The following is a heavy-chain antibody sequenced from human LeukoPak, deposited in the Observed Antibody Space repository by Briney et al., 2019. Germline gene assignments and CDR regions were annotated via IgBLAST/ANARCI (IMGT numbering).Heavy chain of an antibody. CDR2: VLPIFGTA. Sequence: GASVKVSCKASGGTVSSYVISWVRQAPGQGLEWMGGVLPIFGTAIYAQKFQGRVTITADESTSTAYMELSSLISEDTAVYYCAAPQSRISSYYYVMDVWGQGTTVTVSS. J-gene: IGHJ6*02. V-gene: IGHV1-69*13. D-gene: IGHD2-15*01. CDR3: AAPQSRISSYYYVMDV. CDR1: GGTVSSYV.